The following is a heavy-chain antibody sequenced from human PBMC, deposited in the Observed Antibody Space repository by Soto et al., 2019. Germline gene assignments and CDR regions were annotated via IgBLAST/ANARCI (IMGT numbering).Heavy chain of an antibody. CDR2: INYSGST. CDR1: GRSISSSTSY. V-gene: IGHV4-39*01. J-gene: IGHJ6*03. Sequence: QLQLQESAPGLVKPSETLSLTCSASGRSISSSTSYRGWLLQPPGNALEWIGSINYSGSTYYSPFLKSRVTLFADLFKNHFSLKASAVTAADTAVYYCASPVYYYYYYMDVWGKGTMVTVSS. CDR3: ASPVYYYYYYMDV.